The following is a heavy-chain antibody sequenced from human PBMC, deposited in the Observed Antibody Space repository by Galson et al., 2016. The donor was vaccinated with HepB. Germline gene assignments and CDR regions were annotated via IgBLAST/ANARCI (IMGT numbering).Heavy chain of an antibody. CDR1: GFTFSSHA. CDR2: LSSDGSNK. CDR3: ARGRGITDRYYYFYYGMDV. Sequence: SLRLSCAASGFTFSSHAMYWVRQAPGKGLEWVATLSSDGSNKYYADSVTGQFSISRDNSNNTLSLQTNSPGPEDTAVYYCARGRGITDRYYYFYYGMDVWGQGTAVTVSS. V-gene: IGHV3-30-3*01. J-gene: IGHJ6*02. D-gene: IGHD3-16*01.